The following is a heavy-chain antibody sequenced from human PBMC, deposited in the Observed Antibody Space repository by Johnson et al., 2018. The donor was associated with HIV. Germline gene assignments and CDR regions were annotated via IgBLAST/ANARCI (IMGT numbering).Heavy chain of an antibody. Sequence: VQLVESGGGLIQPGGSLRLSCAASGFTVSSNYMSWVRQAPGKGLEWVSVIYSGGSTYYADSVKGRFTISRDNSKNTRYLQMNSLRAEDTAVYYCATGHSSGWYRDAFDIWGQGTMVTVSS. V-gene: IGHV3-53*01. CDR1: GFTVSSNY. CDR2: IYSGGST. J-gene: IGHJ3*02. CDR3: ATGHSSGWYRDAFDI. D-gene: IGHD6-19*01.